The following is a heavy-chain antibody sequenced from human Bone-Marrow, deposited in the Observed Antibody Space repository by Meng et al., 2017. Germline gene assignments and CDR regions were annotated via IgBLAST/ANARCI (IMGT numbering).Heavy chain of an antibody. CDR1: GGIFSNSV. Sequence: ASVKVSCKAPGGIFSNSVVGWVRQAPGQGLEWMGRINPNSGGTNYAQKFQGRVTMTRDTSISTAYMELSRLRSDDTAVYYCARGIAVAPDYWGQGTLVTVSS. CDR2: INPNSGGT. CDR3: ARGIAVAPDY. D-gene: IGHD6-19*01. J-gene: IGHJ4*02. V-gene: IGHV1-2*06.